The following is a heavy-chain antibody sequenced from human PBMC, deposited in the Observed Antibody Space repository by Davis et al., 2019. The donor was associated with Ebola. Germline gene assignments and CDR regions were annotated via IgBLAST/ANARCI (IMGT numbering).Heavy chain of an antibody. D-gene: IGHD1-26*01. CDR3: VRGHGGAT. CDR1: GYSFTSYW. CDR2: IDPSDSYT. Sequence: KVFCKGSGYSFTSYWISWVRQMPGKGLEWMGRIDPSDSYTNYSPSFQGHVTISADKSISTAYLQWSSLKASDTAMYYCVRGHGGATWGQGTLVTVSS. J-gene: IGHJ4*02. V-gene: IGHV5-10-1*01.